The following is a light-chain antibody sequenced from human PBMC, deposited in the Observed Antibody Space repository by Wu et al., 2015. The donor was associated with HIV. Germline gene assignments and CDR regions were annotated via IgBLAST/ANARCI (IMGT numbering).Light chain of an antibody. V-gene: IGKV1-39*01. J-gene: IGKJ1*01. Sequence: DIQMTQSPSSQSASVGDRVTITCRANQTISSYVNWYQQKPGKAPKLLIFAASTLQSGVPSRFSGSGSGTDFTLTITSLQPEDFATYYCQQSYSSPPWTFGQGTKVE. CDR1: QTISSY. CDR3: QQSYSSPPWT. CDR2: AAS.